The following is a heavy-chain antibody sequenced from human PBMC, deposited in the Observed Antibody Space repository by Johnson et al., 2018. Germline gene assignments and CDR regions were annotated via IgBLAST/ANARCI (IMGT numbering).Heavy chain of an antibody. V-gene: IGHV3-21*01. CDR3: ARSQAVQH. J-gene: IGHJ1*01. CDR1: GFTFSSYS. Sequence: VQLVESGGGLVKPGGTRRLRCAASGFTFSSYSMNWVRQAPGKGLEWVSSISSSRSYIYYADSVNGRITIPRDKAKNSLYLQMNSLRAEDTVVYYCARSQAVQHWGQGTLVTVSS. CDR2: ISSSRSYI.